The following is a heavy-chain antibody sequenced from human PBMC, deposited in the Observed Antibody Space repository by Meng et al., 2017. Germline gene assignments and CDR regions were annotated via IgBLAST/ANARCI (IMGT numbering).Heavy chain of an antibody. Sequence: QVQLEESGPGLVKPSQTLSLTGNVSGGSISSGGYYWSWIRQHPGKGLEWIGYIYYSGSTYYNPSLKSRVTISVDTSKNQFSLKLSSVTAADTAVYYCARSLTVTTVWFDPWGQGTLVTVSS. CDR3: ARSLTVTTVWFDP. V-gene: IGHV4-31*03. J-gene: IGHJ5*02. D-gene: IGHD4-17*01. CDR1: GGSISSGGYY. CDR2: IYYSGST.